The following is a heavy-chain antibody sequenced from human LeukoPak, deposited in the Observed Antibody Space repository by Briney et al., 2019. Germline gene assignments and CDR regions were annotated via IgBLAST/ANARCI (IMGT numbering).Heavy chain of an antibody. CDR2: ISAYNGNT. CDR1: GYTFTCYG. J-gene: IGHJ4*02. Sequence: GASVKVSCKASGYTFTCYGISWVRQAPGQGLEWMGWISAYNGNTNYAQKLQGRVTMTTDTSTSTAYMELRSLRSDDTAVYYCARDQVVVVVAATPDYWGQGTLVTVSS. D-gene: IGHD2-15*01. CDR3: ARDQVVVVVAATPDY. V-gene: IGHV1-18*01.